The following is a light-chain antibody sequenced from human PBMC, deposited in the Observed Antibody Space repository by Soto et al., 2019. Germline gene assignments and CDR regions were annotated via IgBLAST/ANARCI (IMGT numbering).Light chain of an antibody. CDR1: NIGSKN. V-gene: IGLV3-9*01. CDR3: QVWDSSTV. Sequence: SYELTQPLSVSVAPGQTARITCGGNNIGSKNVHWYQQKPGQAPVLVIYRDSNRPTGIPERFSGSNSGNTATLTISRAQAGDEAEYYCQVWDSSTVFGGGTKLTVL. CDR2: RDS. J-gene: IGLJ2*01.